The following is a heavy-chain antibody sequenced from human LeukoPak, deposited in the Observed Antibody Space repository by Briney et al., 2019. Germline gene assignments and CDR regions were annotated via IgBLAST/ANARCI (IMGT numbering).Heavy chain of an antibody. Sequence: SETLSLTCAVYGGSFSGYYWSWIRQPPGKGLEWIGEINHSGSTNYNPSLKSRVTISVDTSKNQFSLKLSSVTAADTAVYYCAREGNYYDSSGYDAVYYFDYWGQGTLVTVSS. CDR1: GGSFSGYY. J-gene: IGHJ4*02. D-gene: IGHD3-22*01. CDR2: INHSGST. V-gene: IGHV4-34*01. CDR3: AREGNYYDSSGYDAVYYFDY.